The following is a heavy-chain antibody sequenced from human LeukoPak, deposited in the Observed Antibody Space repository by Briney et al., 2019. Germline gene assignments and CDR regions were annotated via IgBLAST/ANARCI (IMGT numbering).Heavy chain of an antibody. CDR3: ARETDWRGAFDI. CDR2: ISYDGSNK. J-gene: IGHJ3*02. CDR1: GFTFSSYA. V-gene: IGHV3-30-3*01. Sequence: GGSLRLSCAASGFTFSSYAMHWVRQAPGKGLEWVAVISYDGSNKYYADSVKGRFTISRDNSKNTLYLQMNSLRAEDTAVYYCARETDWRGAFDIWGQGTMVTVSS. D-gene: IGHD3-9*01.